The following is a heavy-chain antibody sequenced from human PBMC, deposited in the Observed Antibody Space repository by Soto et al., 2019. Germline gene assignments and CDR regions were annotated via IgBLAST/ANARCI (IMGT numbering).Heavy chain of an antibody. D-gene: IGHD3-3*01. J-gene: IGHJ4*01. V-gene: IGHV3-30*04. CDR3: ATDRNGVVMSY. CDR2: ISYNGRDK. CDR1: WFTFKTYT. Sequence: GGILRVSYAASWFTFKTYTRHWILQTPCNGLEWVALISYNGRDKFYADSLKGRFTISRDNSRNTLYLQMDSLRTDDTALYYCATDRNGVVMSYWGHGTLVTVSS.